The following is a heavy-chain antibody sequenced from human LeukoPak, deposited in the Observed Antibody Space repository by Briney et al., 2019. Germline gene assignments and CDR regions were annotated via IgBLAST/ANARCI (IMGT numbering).Heavy chain of an antibody. D-gene: IGHD2-15*01. J-gene: IGHJ4*02. Sequence: PSETLSLTCTVSGGSMNTHYWSWIRQPPWTGLEWIGSIYYTGITTYNLSLQSRVTVSVDMSKNQFSLRLASVTAADTAVYYCATSPEYCSGGNCYRFDHWGQGSLVTVSS. V-gene: IGHV4-59*08. CDR3: ATSPEYCSGGNCYRFDH. CDR1: GGSMNTHY. CDR2: IYYTGIT.